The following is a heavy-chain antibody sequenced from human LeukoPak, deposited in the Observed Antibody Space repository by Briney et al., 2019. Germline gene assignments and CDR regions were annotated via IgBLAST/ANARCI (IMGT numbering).Heavy chain of an antibody. J-gene: IGHJ4*02. CDR2: LDPEDGAT. Sequence: ASVKVSCKVSGDTLIELAIHWVRQAPGKGLEWMGGLDPEDGATMYAQKFEGRVSMTEDTTTDTAYMELSSVRSEDTAVYYCARDRAAAGTVKGYSDYWGQGTLVTVSS. CDR3: ARDRAAAGTVKGYSDY. CDR1: GDTLIELA. D-gene: IGHD6-13*01. V-gene: IGHV1-24*01.